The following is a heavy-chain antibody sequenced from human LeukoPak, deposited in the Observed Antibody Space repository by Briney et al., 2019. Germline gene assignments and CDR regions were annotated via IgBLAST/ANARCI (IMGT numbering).Heavy chain of an antibody. CDR2: ISSSGRNI. CDR3: ARDLVQLWSKDF. V-gene: IGHV3-48*03. D-gene: IGHD5-18*01. CDR1: GFTFSNYE. J-gene: IGHJ4*02. Sequence: GGSLRLSCAASGFTFSNYEFNWVRQAPGKGLEWVSYISSSGRNIYYADSVKGRFTISRDNAKNSLYPQMNSPRAEDTAVYYCARDLVQLWSKDFWGQGTLVTVSS.